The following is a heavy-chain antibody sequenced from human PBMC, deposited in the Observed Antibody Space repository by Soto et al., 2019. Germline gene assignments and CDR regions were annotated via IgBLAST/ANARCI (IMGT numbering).Heavy chain of an antibody. Sequence: GASVKVSRKASGYHFISYGFTWVRQAPGQGLEWMGWISAYNGNTKYAQKFQGRVSMTTDTSTSAVYMELSSLRSEDTAVYYCAREKDATDHWFDPWGQGTLGTVSS. D-gene: IGHD4-17*01. CDR2: ISAYNGNT. V-gene: IGHV1-18*01. J-gene: IGHJ5*02. CDR1: GYHFISYG. CDR3: AREKDATDHWFDP.